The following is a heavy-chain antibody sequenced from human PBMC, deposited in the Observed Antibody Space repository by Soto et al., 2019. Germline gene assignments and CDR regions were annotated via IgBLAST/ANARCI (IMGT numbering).Heavy chain of an antibody. CDR2: IYQSGST. V-gene: IGHV4-38-2*02. CDR3: EGVLGATLEYFNF. D-gene: IGHD1-26*01. Sequence: SDTLSLTCPVSGYSISIGNYWGWIRQPPGKRLEWIGSIYQSGSTYYNPSLRSRATTSVDTSKNQFSLKLSSVTAADTAGYYCEGVLGATLEYFNFRSQGIWVTVSS. CDR1: GYSISIGNY. J-gene: IGHJ4*02.